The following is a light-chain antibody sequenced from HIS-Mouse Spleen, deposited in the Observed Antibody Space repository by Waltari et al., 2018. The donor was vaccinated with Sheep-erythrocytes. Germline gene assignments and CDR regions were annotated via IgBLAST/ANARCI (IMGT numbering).Light chain of an antibody. CDR1: SSDVGSYNL. V-gene: IGLV2-23*01. J-gene: IGLJ3*02. CDR3: CSYAGSSTWV. Sequence: QSALTQPASVSGSPGQSINISCTGTSSDVGSYNLVSWYQQHPGKAPNLMIYEGSKRPSGVSNRFSGSKSGNTASLTISGLQAEDEADYYCCSYAGSSTWVFGGGTKLTVL. CDR2: EGS.